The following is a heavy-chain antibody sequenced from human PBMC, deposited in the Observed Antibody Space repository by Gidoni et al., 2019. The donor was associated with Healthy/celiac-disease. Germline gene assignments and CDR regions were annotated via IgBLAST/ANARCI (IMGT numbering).Heavy chain of an antibody. CDR2: ISSSSSYI. D-gene: IGHD3-10*01. CDR1: GFTFSSYS. CDR3: ARSILLWFGELLSPPFDY. J-gene: IGHJ4*02. V-gene: IGHV3-21*01. Sequence: EVQLVESGGGLVKPGVSLRLSCAASGFTFSSYSMNWVRQAPGKGLEWVSSISSSSSYIYYADSVKGRFTISRDNAKNSLYLQMNSLRAEDTAVYYCARSILLWFGELLSPPFDYWGQGTLVTVSS.